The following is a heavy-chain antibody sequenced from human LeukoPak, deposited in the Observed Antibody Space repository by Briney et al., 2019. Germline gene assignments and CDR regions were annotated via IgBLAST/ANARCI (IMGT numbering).Heavy chain of an antibody. CDR3: ARREVAGTFDP. CDR1: GGSISSYY. V-gene: IGHV4-59*08. J-gene: IGHJ5*02. CDR2: IYYSGST. D-gene: IGHD6-19*01. Sequence: SETLSLTCTVSGGSISSYYWSWIRQPPGKGLEWIGYIYYSGSTNYNPSLKSRVTISVDTSKNQFSLKLSSVTAADTAVDYCARREVAGTFDPWGQGTLVTVSS.